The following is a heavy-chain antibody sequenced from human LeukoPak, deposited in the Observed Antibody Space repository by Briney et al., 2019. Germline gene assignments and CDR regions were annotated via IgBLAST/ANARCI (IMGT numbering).Heavy chain of an antibody. V-gene: IGHV4-38-2*02. D-gene: IGHD6-19*01. CDR2: IYHSGST. Sequence: SETLSLTCTVSGYSISSGYYWGWIRPPPGKGLEWIGSIYHSGSTYYNPSLKSRVTISVDTSKNQFSLKLSSVTAADTAVYYCARVVQWHYYMDVWGKGTTVTVSS. CDR3: ARVVQWHYYMDV. CDR1: GYSISSGYY. J-gene: IGHJ6*03.